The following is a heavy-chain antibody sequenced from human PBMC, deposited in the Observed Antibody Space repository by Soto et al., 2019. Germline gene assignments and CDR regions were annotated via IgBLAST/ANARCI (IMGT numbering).Heavy chain of an antibody. CDR2: ISGSGDST. D-gene: IGHD6-19*01. Sequence: EVQLLESGGGLVQPGGSLRLSCAASGFTFSTYAMNWVRQAPGKGLEWVSGISGSGDSTYYADSVKGRFTVSRDNSKNTLYLQMNSLRAEETAVFYCATGRSGGWSRDYWGQGTLVTVSS. J-gene: IGHJ4*02. CDR1: GFTFSTYA. CDR3: ATGRSGGWSRDY. V-gene: IGHV3-23*01.